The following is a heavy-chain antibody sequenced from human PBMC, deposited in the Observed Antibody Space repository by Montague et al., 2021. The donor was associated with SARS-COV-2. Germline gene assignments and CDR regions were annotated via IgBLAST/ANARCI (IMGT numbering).Heavy chain of an antibody. CDR1: GDSIMSYH. J-gene: IGHJ5*02. D-gene: IGHD3-10*01. CDR3: ARFFRVGTSSAFDH. V-gene: IGHV4-59*08. Sequence: SETLSLTCGVSGDSIMSYHWSWVRKPPGRGLEWIGDARDSGTTNYNPSLNNRITISIDTSKAQFSLILTSVNVADTAVYYCARFFRVGTSSAFDHWGQGILVTVSS. CDR2: ARDSGTT.